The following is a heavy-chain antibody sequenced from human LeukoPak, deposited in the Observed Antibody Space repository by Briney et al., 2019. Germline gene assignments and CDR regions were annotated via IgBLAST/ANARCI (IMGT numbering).Heavy chain of an antibody. CDR2: IYYSGST. J-gene: IGHJ4*02. Sequence: PSETLSLTCTVSGDSISSSSYYWSWIRQPPGKGLEWIGYIYYSGSTNYNPSLKSRVTISVDTSKNQFSLKLSSVTAADTAVYYCARDFPVTDGDYYDSSGYYDYWGQGTLVTVSS. D-gene: IGHD3-22*01. CDR3: ARDFPVTDGDYYDSSGYYDY. V-gene: IGHV4-61*01. CDR1: GDSISSSSYY.